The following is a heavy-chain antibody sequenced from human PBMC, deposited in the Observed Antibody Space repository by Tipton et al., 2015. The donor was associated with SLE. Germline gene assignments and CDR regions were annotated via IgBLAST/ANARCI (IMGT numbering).Heavy chain of an antibody. CDR2: GFAGGLT. CDR1: GGSISTTGYF. Sequence: TLSLTCTVSGGSISTTGYFWNWIRQPAGKGLEWIGRGFAGGLTDSNPSLKSRVTMSLDTSKNQFSLKLSSVTAADTAVFYCARVTGHSSGWYGWVDYWGQGTLVTVSS. J-gene: IGHJ4*02. CDR3: ARVTGHSSGWYGWVDY. D-gene: IGHD6-19*01. V-gene: IGHV4-61*02.